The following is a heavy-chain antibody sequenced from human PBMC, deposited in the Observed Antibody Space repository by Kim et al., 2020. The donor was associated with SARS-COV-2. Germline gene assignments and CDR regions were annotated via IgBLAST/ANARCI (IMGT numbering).Heavy chain of an antibody. D-gene: IGHD3-10*01. CDR1: GFTFSSYG. Sequence: GGSLRLSCAASGFTFSSYGMHWVRQAPGKGLEWVAVISYDGSNKYYADSVKGRFTISRDNSKNTLYLQMNSLRAEDTAVYYCAKESGSGSDYACTYYYYGMDLWGQGTTLTVSS. CDR2: ISYDGSNK. CDR3: AKESGSGSDYACTYYYYGMDL. J-gene: IGHJ6*02. V-gene: IGHV3-30*18.